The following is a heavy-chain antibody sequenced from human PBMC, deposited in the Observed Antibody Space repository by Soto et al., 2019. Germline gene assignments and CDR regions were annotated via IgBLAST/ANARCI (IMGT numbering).Heavy chain of an antibody. J-gene: IGHJ4*02. CDR3: AKDPTSYDSSAQFDS. CDR2: ISGGGGST. CDR1: GFSLSIYA. Sequence: GGSLRLSCAASGFSLSIYAMNWVRQAPGKGLEWVSGISGGGGSTYYADSVKGRFTISRDNSKNTLYLQMNSLRVEDTAVYYCAKDPTSYDSSAQFDSWGQGTLVTVSS. V-gene: IGHV3-23*01. D-gene: IGHD3-22*01.